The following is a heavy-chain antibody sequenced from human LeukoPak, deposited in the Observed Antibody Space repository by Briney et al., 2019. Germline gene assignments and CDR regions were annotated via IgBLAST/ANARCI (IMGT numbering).Heavy chain of an antibody. CDR3: AKDIEAGTAGFSFDY. D-gene: IGHD2-21*02. CDR1: GFSFAYYA. V-gene: IGHV3-43*02. CDR2: ITANGDST. J-gene: IGHJ4*02. Sequence: PGGSLRLSCAASGFSFAYYAMHWVRQAPGKGLEWVSLITANGDSTYYADSVKGRFTISRDNSKNSLSLQMNSLRAEDTALYYCAKDIEAGTAGFSFDYWGQGTLVAVSS.